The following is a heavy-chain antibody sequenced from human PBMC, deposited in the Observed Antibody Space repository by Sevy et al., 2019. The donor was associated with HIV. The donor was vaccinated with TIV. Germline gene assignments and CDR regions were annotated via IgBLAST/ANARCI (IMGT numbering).Heavy chain of an antibody. V-gene: IGHV1-24*01. CDR3: ATTKDYYDSSGSPFDY. Sequence: ASVKVSCKVSGYTLSQLSLHWVRQAPGKGLEWMGSFEPGDAETIYAQKFQGRVTMTEDRSTDTAYMELSSLRSEDTAVYFCATTKDYYDSSGSPFDYWGQGTLVTVSS. J-gene: IGHJ4*02. CDR1: GYTLSQLS. D-gene: IGHD3-22*01. CDR2: FEPGDAET.